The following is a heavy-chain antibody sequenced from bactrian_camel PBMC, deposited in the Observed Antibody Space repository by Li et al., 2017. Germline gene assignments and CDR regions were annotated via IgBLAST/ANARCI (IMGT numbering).Heavy chain of an antibody. J-gene: IGHJ4*01. CDR3: AAAPQWFCAGYLQPNYYTV. Sequence: HVQLVESGGGSVQAGGSLRLSCAASGYTYCSYTMTWYRQAPGKEREFVSLIDSAGSTRYADSVKGRFTISQNSAKNTLYLQMDSLKPEDTAMYYCAAAPQWFCAGYLQPNYYTVWGQGTQVTVS. CDR2: IDSAGST. D-gene: IGHD2*01. V-gene: IGHV3S55*01. CDR1: GYTYCSYT.